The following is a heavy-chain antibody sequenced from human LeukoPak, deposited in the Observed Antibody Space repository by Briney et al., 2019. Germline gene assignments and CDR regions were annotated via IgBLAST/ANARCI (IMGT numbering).Heavy chain of an antibody. Sequence: GGSLRLSCAASGFTFSSYWMHWVRQAPGKGLAWVSRINSDGSSTSYADSVKGRFTISRDNAKNTLYLQMNSLRAEDTAVYYCARDSEAGTLLYYFDYWGQGTLVTVSS. J-gene: IGHJ4*02. V-gene: IGHV3-74*01. D-gene: IGHD6-19*01. CDR2: INSDGSST. CDR1: GFTFSSYW. CDR3: ARDSEAGTLLYYFDY.